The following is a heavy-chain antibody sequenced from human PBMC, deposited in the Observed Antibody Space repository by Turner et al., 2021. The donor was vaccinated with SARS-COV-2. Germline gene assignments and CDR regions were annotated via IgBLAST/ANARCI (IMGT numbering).Heavy chain of an antibody. CDR2: FDPEDGET. J-gene: IGHJ4*02. D-gene: IGHD2-21*02. Sequence: VQLVQSGAEVKKPGASVKVSCKVSGYTLIELSMHWVRQAPGKGLEWMGGFDPEDGETISAQKFQCRVTMTDDTSTDTAYMELSSLRSEDTAVYYCATGYAYCGGDCSIHYWGQGTLVTVSS. V-gene: IGHV1-24*01. CDR1: GYTLIELS. CDR3: ATGYAYCGGDCSIHY.